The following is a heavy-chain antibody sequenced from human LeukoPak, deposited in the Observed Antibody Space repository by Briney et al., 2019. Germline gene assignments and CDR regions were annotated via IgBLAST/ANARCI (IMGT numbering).Heavy chain of an antibody. V-gene: IGHV4-39*01. J-gene: IGHJ6*03. CDR2: IYYSGST. CDR3: ARHGTTGRNYYYYYMDV. D-gene: IGHD1-1*01. CDR1: GGSISSSSYY. Sequence: SETLSLTCTVSGGSISSSSYYWGWIRQPPGKGLEWIGSIYYSGSTYYNPSLKSRVTISLDTSKNQFSLKLSSVTAADTAVYYCARHGTTGRNYYYYYMDVWGKGTMVTISS.